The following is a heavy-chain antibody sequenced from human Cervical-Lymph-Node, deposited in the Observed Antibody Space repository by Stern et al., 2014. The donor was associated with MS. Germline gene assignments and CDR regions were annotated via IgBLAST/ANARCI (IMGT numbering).Heavy chain of an antibody. CDR3: ARGSAGAGAFFDY. J-gene: IGHJ4*02. CDR2: IFPGDSDT. D-gene: IGHD2-8*02. Sequence: EMQLVESGPEVKRPGESLKISCQASGYTFTSYWIGWVRQMPGKGLEWIAIIFPGDSDTRYSPSFQGQITISADKSISTAYLQWNSLKASDTAIFYCARGSAGAGAFFDYWGQGTLVTVSS. V-gene: IGHV5-51*01. CDR1: GYTFTSYW.